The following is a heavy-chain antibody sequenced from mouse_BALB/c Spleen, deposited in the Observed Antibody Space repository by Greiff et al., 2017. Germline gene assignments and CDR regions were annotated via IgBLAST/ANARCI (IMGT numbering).Heavy chain of an antibody. V-gene: IGHV1-12*01. CDR2: IYPGNGDT. D-gene: IGHD2-4*01. Sequence: QVQLQQPGAELVKPGASVKMSCKASGYTFTSYNMHWVKQTPGQGLEWIGAIYPGNGDTSYNQKFKGKATLTADKSSSTAYMQLSSLTSEDSAVYYCARPLSTMITGWFAYWGQGTLVTVSA. CDR1: GYTFTSYN. J-gene: IGHJ3*01. CDR3: ARPLSTMITGWFAY.